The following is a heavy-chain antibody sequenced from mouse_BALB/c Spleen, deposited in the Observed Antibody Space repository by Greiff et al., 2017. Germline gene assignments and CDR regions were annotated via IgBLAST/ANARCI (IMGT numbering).Heavy chain of an antibody. Sequence: VQLKQSGAELVKPGASVKLSCTASGFNIKDTYMHWVKQRPEQGLEWIGRIDPANGNTKYDPKFQGKATITADTSSNTAYLQLSSLTSEDTAVYYWARDYRYDEGKLNAMDYWGQGTSVTVSS. CDR1: GFNIKDTY. CDR3: ARDYRYDEGKLNAMDY. D-gene: IGHD2-14*01. V-gene: IGHV14-3*02. J-gene: IGHJ4*01. CDR2: IDPANGNT.